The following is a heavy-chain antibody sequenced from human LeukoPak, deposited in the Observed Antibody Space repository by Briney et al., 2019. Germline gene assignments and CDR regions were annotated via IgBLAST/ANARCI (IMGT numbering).Heavy chain of an antibody. V-gene: IGHV3-23*01. D-gene: IGHD1-26*01. CDR2: IGSSGDIT. J-gene: IGHJ3*02. CDR1: GFTFSSYA. Sequence: GGSLRLSCAASGFTFSSYAMSWVRQAPGMGLEWVSSIGSSGDITYYADSVKGRFTISRDNSKNTLYLQMNSLKTEDTAVYYCTTDQVDDAFDIWGQGTMVTVSS. CDR3: TTDQVDDAFDI.